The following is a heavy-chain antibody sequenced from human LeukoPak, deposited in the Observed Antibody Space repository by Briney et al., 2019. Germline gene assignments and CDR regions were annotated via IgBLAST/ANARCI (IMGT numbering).Heavy chain of an antibody. V-gene: IGHV3-23*01. CDR3: ANYSYYYDSSANYGWFDP. Sequence: PGGSLRLSCAASGFTFSSYAMSWVRQAPGKGLEWVSAISGSGGDTFYADSVKGRFTISRDNSKNTLFLQMNSLRAEDTALYYCANYSYYYDSSANYGWFDPWGQGTLVTVSS. CDR1: GFTFSSYA. D-gene: IGHD3-22*01. CDR2: ISGSGGDT. J-gene: IGHJ5*02.